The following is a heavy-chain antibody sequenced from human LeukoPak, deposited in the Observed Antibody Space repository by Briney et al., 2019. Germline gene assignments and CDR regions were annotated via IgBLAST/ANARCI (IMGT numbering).Heavy chain of an antibody. CDR3: AKFRYHSNDNNYLDFNY. V-gene: IGHV3-23*01. J-gene: IGHJ4*02. Sequence: GGSLRLPCAASGFTLTTYAMTWVRQAPGKGLEWVSGITTVVPPTYYADSVKGRFTFSRDNSKNTPYLQMNSLRAEDTAVYYCAKFRYHSNDNNYLDFNYWGQGTLVTASS. CDR2: ITTVVPPT. CDR1: GFTLTTYA. D-gene: IGHD3-22*01.